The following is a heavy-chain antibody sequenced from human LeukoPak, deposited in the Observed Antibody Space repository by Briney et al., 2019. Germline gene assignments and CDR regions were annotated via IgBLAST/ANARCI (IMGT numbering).Heavy chain of an antibody. V-gene: IGHV3-7*01. D-gene: IGHD6-13*01. CDR3: ARGMGIAARFDP. CDR2: IKQDGSEK. CDR1: GFTFSSYA. J-gene: IGHJ5*02. Sequence: PGGSLRLSCAASGFTFSSYAMSWVCQAPGKGLEWVANIKQDGSEKYYVDSVKGRFTISRDNAKNSLYLQMNSLRAEDTAVYYCARGMGIAARFDPWGQGTLVTVSS.